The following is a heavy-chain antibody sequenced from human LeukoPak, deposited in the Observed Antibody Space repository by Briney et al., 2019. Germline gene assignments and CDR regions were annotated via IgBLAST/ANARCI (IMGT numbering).Heavy chain of an antibody. J-gene: IGHJ4*02. CDR3: ALNRGSGWYFHY. CDR1: GFTFSSYG. Sequence: GGSLRLSCAASGFTFSSYGMHWVRQAPGKGLEWVAFIRSDGSNKYYADSVKGRFTISRDNSKNTLYLQMNSLRAEDTAVYYCALNRGSGWYFHYWGQGTLVTVSS. CDR2: IRSDGSNK. V-gene: IGHV3-30*02. D-gene: IGHD6-19*01.